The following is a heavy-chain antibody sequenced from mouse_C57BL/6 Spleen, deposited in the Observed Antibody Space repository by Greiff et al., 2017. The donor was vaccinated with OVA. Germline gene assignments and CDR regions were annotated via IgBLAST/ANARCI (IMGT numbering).Heavy chain of an antibody. Sequence: QVQLQQPGAELVMPGASVKLSCKASGYTFTSYWMHWVKQRPGQGLEWIGEIDPSDSYTNYNQKFKGKSTLTVDKSSSTAYMQLSSLTSEDSAVYDCARYDDGFAYWGQGTLVTVSA. CDR3: ARYDDGFAY. CDR1: GYTFTSYW. V-gene: IGHV1-69*01. CDR2: IDPSDSYT. D-gene: IGHD2-12*01. J-gene: IGHJ3*01.